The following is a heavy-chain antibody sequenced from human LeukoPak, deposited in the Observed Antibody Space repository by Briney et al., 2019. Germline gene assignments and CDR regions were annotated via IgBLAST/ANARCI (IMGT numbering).Heavy chain of an antibody. CDR2: IKSKTDGGTT. J-gene: IGHJ4*02. D-gene: IGHD2-15*01. V-gene: IGHV3-15*01. Sequence: GGSLRLSCAASGFTFSNAWMSWVRQAPGKGLEWVGRIKSKTDGGTTDYAAPVKGRFTISRDDSKNTLFLQMNSLKTEDTAVYYCTTGVGFCSGDSCYGWGQGTLVTVSS. CDR3: TTGVGFCSGDSCYG. CDR1: GFTFSNAW.